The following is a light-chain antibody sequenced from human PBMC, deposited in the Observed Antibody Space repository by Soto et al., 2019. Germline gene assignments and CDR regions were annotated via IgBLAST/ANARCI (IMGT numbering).Light chain of an antibody. J-gene: IGKJ5*01. V-gene: IGKV3D-20*02. CDR2: GAS. CDR1: ERLSSVY. Sequence: EIVLTQSPGTLSLSPGERATLSCRASERLSSVYLAWYQQRPGQPPRLLIYGASNRATGIPDRFSGSGSGTDFTLIINRLEPEDVAIYYCQQRSNWPITFGQGTRLEI. CDR3: QQRSNWPIT.